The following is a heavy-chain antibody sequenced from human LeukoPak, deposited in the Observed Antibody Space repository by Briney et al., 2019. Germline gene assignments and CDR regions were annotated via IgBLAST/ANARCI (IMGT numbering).Heavy chain of an antibody. D-gene: IGHD3-22*01. CDR3: AGDYYDSSGYQNWFDP. Sequence: ASVKVSCKASGYTFTSYYMHWVRQAPGQGLEWMGIINPSGGSTSYAQKFQGRVTTTRDTSTSTVYMELSSLRSEDTAVYYCAGDYYDSSGYQNWFDPWGQGTLVTVSS. CDR1: GYTFTSYY. CDR2: INPSGGST. J-gene: IGHJ5*02. V-gene: IGHV1-46*01.